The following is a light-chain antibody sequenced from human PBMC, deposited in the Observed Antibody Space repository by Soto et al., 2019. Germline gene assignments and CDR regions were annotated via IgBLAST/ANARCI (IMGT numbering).Light chain of an antibody. CDR3: QAWDSRTYV. CDR2: QDN. J-gene: IGLJ1*01. CDR1: NLGNKY. Sequence: SYELIQPPSVSVSPGQTATITCSGDNLGNKYACWYQQKPGQSPVMVMSQDNKRPSGIPERFSGSNSGNTATLTISGTQAMDEADYYCQAWDSRTYVFGTGTKLTVL. V-gene: IGLV3-1*01.